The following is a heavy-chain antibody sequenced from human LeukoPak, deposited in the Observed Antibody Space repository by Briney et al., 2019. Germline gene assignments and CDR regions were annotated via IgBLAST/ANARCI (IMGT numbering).Heavy chain of an antibody. CDR1: GFTFSKSP. V-gene: IGHV3-23*01. CDR2: ISDSGGDT. J-gene: IGHJ4*02. CDR3: ATGAYFAD. D-gene: IGHD2-21*01. Sequence: GGSLRLSCAPSGFTFSKSPMTGVRQPVGKGREWVPTISDSGGDTYHADSVKGRFTISRDNSMNRLYLQMNSLRAEDTAIYYCATGAYFADWGQGTLVTVSS.